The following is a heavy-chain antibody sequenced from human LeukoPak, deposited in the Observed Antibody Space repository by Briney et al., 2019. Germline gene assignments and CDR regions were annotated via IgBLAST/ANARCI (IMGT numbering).Heavy chain of an antibody. CDR1: GFTLSSYG. Sequence: GGSLRLSCAASGFTLSSYGMHWVRQAPGKGLEWVAFIRYDGGNKYYADSVKGRFTISRDNSKNTLYLQMNSLRAEDTAVYYCAKENYWGQGTLVTVSS. CDR3: AKENY. V-gene: IGHV3-30*02. CDR2: IRYDGGNK. J-gene: IGHJ4*02.